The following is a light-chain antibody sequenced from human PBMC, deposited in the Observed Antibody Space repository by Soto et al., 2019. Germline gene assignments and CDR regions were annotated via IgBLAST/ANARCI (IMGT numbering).Light chain of an antibody. CDR1: SGHSSYA. CDR2: LNSDGSH. V-gene: IGLV4-69*01. Sequence: QAVVTQSPSASASLGASVKLTCTLSSGHSSYAIAWHQQQPEKGPRYLMKLNSDGSHSKGDGIPDRFSGSSSGAERYLTISGLQSEDEADYYCQTWGTGPAVFGGGTQLTVL. CDR3: QTWGTGPAV. J-gene: IGLJ7*01.